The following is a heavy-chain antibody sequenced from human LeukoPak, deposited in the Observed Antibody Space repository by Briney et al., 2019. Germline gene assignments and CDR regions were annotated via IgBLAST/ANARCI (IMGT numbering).Heavy chain of an antibody. CDR3: ARGSSCDY. V-gene: IGHV3-30*02. D-gene: IGHD6-13*01. CDR2: IGYDGSDK. J-gene: IGHJ4*02. Sequence: PGGSLRLSCAASGFTFSNYNMHWVRQAPGKGLEWVAFIGYDGSDKHYADSVEGRFTISRDNSKNTLYLQMNSLRDEDTAVYYCARGSSCDYWGQGTLVIVSS. CDR1: GFTFSNYN.